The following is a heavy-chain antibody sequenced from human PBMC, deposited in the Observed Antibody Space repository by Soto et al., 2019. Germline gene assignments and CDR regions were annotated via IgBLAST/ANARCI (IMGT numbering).Heavy chain of an antibody. V-gene: IGHV1-2*04. CDR1: GYTFTGYY. Sequence: ASVKVSCKASGYTFTGYYMHWVRQAPGQGLEWMGWINPNSGGTIYAQKFQGWVTMTRDTSISTAYMELSRLRSDDTAVYYCARDRIGSTRGAMDVWGKGTTVTVS. CDR3: ARDRIGSTRGAMDV. D-gene: IGHD2-2*01. CDR2: INPNSGGT. J-gene: IGHJ6*03.